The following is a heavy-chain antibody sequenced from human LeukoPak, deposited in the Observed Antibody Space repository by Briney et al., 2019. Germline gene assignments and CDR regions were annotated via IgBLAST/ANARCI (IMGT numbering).Heavy chain of an antibody. Sequence: ASVKVSCKASGYTFTSYYMHWVRQASGQGLEWTGIINPSGGSTSYAQKFQGRVTMTRDTSTSTVYMELSSLRSEDTAVYYYARTGTTVTPLDYWGQGTLVTVSS. CDR2: INPSGGST. CDR1: GYTFTSYY. J-gene: IGHJ4*02. V-gene: IGHV1-46*01. D-gene: IGHD4-17*01. CDR3: ARTGTTVTPLDY.